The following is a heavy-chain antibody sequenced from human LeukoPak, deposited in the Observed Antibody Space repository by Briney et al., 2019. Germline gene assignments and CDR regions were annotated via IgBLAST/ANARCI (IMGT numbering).Heavy chain of an antibody. D-gene: IGHD3-3*01. V-gene: IGHV4-39*07. Sequence: SETLSLTCTVSGGSISSSSYYWGWIRQPPGKGLEWIGCIYYSGSTYYNPSLKSRVTISGDTSKNQFSLKLSSVTAADTAVYYCARGSRRITIFGVVFSYYFDYWGQGTLVTVSS. CDR1: GGSISSSSYY. CDR2: IYYSGST. J-gene: IGHJ4*02. CDR3: ARGSRRITIFGVVFSYYFDY.